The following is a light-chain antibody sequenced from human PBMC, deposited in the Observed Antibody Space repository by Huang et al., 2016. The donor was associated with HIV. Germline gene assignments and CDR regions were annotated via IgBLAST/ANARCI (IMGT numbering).Light chain of an antibody. V-gene: IGKV1-39*01. CDR3: QQSYRTPIT. J-gene: IGKJ5*01. Sequence: DIQMTQSPSSLSASVGDRVTITCRASQSISSYLNWYQQKPGKSPKLLIYAASSLHSGGPSRCCGSGSGTDFSLTIISLQPEDFATYYCQQSYRTPITFGQGTRLEIK. CDR2: AAS. CDR1: QSISSY.